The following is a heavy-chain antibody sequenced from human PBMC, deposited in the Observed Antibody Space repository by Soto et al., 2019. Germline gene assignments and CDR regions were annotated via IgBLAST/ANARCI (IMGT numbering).Heavy chain of an antibody. Sequence: EVQLVESGGGLVQPGGSLKLSCAASGFTFSGSAMHWVRQASGKGLEWVGRIRSKANSYATAYAASVKGRFTISRDDSTNTAYLQMNSLKTEDTAVYYCTRTGADIVATAYMDVWGKGTTVTVSS. CDR3: TRTGADIVATAYMDV. D-gene: IGHD5-12*01. V-gene: IGHV3-73*01. CDR1: GFTFSGSA. CDR2: IRSKANSYAT. J-gene: IGHJ6*03.